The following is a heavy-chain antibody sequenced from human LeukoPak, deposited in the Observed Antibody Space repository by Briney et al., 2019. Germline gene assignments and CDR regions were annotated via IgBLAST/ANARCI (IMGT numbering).Heavy chain of an antibody. CDR3: ARGAYPFDY. CDR2: IYPCDSDT. J-gene: IGHJ4*02. Sequence: LEWIGIIYPCDSDTKYSPSFQGQVTISAHKSISTAYLQWSSLKASDSAMYYCARGAYPFDYWGQGTLVTVSS. V-gene: IGHV5-51*01.